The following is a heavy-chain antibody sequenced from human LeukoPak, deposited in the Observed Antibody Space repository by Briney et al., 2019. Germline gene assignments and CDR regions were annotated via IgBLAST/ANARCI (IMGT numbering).Heavy chain of an antibody. V-gene: IGHV6-1*01. Sequence: SQTLSLTCAISGDSVSSNSAALNWIRQSPSRGLEWLGRTDYRSKWYNDYAVSVKSRITINPDTSKNQFSLQLNSVTPEDTAVYYCARGEAGYTVSLFHYWGRGTLVTVSS. CDR1: GDSVSSNSAA. J-gene: IGHJ4*02. CDR2: TDYRSKWYN. CDR3: ARGEAGYTVSLFHY. D-gene: IGHD6-13*01.